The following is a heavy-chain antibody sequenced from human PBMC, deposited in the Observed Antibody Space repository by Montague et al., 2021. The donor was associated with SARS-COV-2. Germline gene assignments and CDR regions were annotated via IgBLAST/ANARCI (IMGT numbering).Heavy chain of an antibody. CDR3: ARDIAVAGLFDY. V-gene: IGHV4-61*02. J-gene: IGHJ4*02. CDR2: ISISGST. D-gene: IGHD6-19*01. CDR1: GGSISSGSYY. Sequence: TLSLTCTVSGGSISSGSYYWSWLRQPTGKGLDWIGRISISGSTNYNPSLRSRVTISVDTSKNQFSLKLSSVTAADTAVYYCARDIAVAGLFDYWGQGTLVTVSS.